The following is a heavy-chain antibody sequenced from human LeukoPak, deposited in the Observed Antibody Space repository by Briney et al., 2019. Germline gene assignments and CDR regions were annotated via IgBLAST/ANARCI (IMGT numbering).Heavy chain of an antibody. CDR2: ISYIGST. CDR3: ARDAWSAYGHNYLQH. J-gene: IGHJ1*01. CDR1: GGSINNYY. Sequence: PSETLSLTCTVSGGSINNYYWNWIRQPPGKGLEWIGYISYIGSTNYKPSLKSRVTISVDTSKNQFSLRLTSVIATDTAVYYCARDAWSAYGHNYLQHWGQGTLLTVSS. V-gene: IGHV4-59*01. D-gene: IGHD5-24*01.